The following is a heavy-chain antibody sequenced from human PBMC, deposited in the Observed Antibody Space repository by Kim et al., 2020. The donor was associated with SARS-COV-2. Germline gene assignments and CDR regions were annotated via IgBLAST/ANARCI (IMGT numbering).Heavy chain of an antibody. Sequence: NPSLESRVTISVDTSKNQFSLKLSSVTAADTAVYYCARAVGFWSGYYFDYWGQGTLVTVSS. D-gene: IGHD3-3*01. J-gene: IGHJ4*02. V-gene: IGHV4-31*02. CDR3: ARAVGFWSGYYFDY.